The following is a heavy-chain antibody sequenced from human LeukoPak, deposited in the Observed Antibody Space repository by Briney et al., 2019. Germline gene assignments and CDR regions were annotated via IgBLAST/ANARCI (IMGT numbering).Heavy chain of an antibody. CDR2: ISWNSGSI. D-gene: IGHD3-22*01. CDR3: AKTMGPIWTPHYDSSGPDEDQDAFDI. Sequence: GGSLRLSCAASGFTFDDYAMHWVRQAPGKGLEWVSGISWNSGSIGYADSVKGRFTISRDNAKNSLYLQMNSLRAEDTALYYCAKTMGPIWTPHYDSSGPDEDQDAFDIWGQGTMVTVSS. J-gene: IGHJ3*02. V-gene: IGHV3-9*01. CDR1: GFTFDDYA.